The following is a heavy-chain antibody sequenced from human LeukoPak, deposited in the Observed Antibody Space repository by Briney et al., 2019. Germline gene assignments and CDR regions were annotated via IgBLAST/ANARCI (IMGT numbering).Heavy chain of an antibody. J-gene: IGHJ4*02. Sequence: GGSLRLSCAASGITFSTYAMSWVRQAPGRGLEWVSAISGSGGNTYYADSVKGRFTISRDNSENTLYLQMNSLRAEDTAVYYCATCFFRSGSGYFDYWGQGTLVTVSS. CDR2: ISGSGGNT. CDR3: ATCFFRSGSGYFDY. V-gene: IGHV3-23*01. CDR1: GITFSTYA. D-gene: IGHD3-10*01.